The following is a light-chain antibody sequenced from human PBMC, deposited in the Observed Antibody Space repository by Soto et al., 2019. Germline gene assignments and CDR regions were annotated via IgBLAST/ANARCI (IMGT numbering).Light chain of an antibody. J-gene: IGLJ3*02. CDR2: EDT. CDR1: GGNITNNY. CDR3: QSYDASSQV. Sequence: NFMLTQPHSVSGSPGKTVTISCTRSGGNITNNYVQWYQRRPGSAPTTVIYEDTHRPSGVPDRFSGSIDGSSNSASLTISGLRTEDEADYYCQSYDASSQVFGGGTQLTVL. V-gene: IGLV6-57*04.